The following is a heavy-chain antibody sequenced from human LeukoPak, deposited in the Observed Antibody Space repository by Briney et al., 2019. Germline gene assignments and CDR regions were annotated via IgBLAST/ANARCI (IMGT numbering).Heavy chain of an antibody. CDR2: ISWNSGSI. CDR3: AKDDYVWGSYRDGLFDY. Sequence: PGGSLRLSCAASGFTFDDYATHWVRQAPGKGLEWVSGISWNSGSIGYADSVKGRFTISRDNAKNSLYLQMNSLRAEDTALYYCAKDDYVWGSYRDGLFDYWGQGTLVTVSS. V-gene: IGHV3-9*01. J-gene: IGHJ4*02. D-gene: IGHD3-16*02. CDR1: GFTFDDYA.